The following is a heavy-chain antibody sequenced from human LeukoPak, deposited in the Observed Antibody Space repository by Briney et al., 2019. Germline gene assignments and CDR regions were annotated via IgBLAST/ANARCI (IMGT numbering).Heavy chain of an antibody. CDR1: GFTFSSYA. V-gene: IGHV3-23*01. CDR2: ISGSGVST. CDR3: AKHRSGCYRDAFDI. Sequence: GGSLRLSCAASGFTFSSYAMSWVRQAPGKGLGWVSVISGSGVSTECADSVKGRFTISRDNSKNTLYLQMNSLRAEDMAVYYCAKHRSGCYRDAFDIWGQGTMVTVSS. D-gene: IGHD3-22*01. J-gene: IGHJ3*02.